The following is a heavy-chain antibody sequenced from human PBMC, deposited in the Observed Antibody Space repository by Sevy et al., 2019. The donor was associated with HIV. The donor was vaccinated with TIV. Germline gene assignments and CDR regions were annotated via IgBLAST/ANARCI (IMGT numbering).Heavy chain of an antibody. J-gene: IGHJ4*02. CDR3: ATRSGYYYSN. CDR2: IYYSGST. Sequence: SETLSLTCTVSGGSVSSGSYYWSWIRQPPGKGLEWIGYIYYSGSTNYNPSLKSRVTISVDTSKNQFSLKLSSVTAADTAVYYWATRSGYYYSNWGQGTLVTVSS. V-gene: IGHV4-61*01. D-gene: IGHD3-22*01. CDR1: GGSVSSGSYY.